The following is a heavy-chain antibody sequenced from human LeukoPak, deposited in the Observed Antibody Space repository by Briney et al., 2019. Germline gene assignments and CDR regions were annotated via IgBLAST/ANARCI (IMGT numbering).Heavy chain of an antibody. CDR3: ARDGGWDYDTSGYYLHAFDI. Sequence: GGSLRLSCAAPGLTFSSYEMNWVRQAPGEGLEWVSSISSSTKYIYYADSLKGRFTISRDNAKNSLYLQMNSLRAEDTAVYYCARDGGWDYDTSGYYLHAFDIWGQGTMVTVSS. CDR2: ISSSTKYI. V-gene: IGHV3-21*01. J-gene: IGHJ3*02. CDR1: GLTFSSYE. D-gene: IGHD3-22*01.